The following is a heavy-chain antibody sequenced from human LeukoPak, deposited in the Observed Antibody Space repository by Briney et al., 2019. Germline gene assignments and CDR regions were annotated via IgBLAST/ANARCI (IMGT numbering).Heavy chain of an antibody. Sequence: ASVRVSCKASGYTFTGSYMHWVRQAPGQGLEWVGWINPNSGGTNYAQKFQGWVTMARDTSISTAYMELSRLRSDDTAVYYCARGLVPAAPPEGWFDPWGQGTLVTVSS. CDR2: INPNSGGT. D-gene: IGHD2-2*01. CDR3: ARGLVPAAPPEGWFDP. CDR1: GYTFTGSY. V-gene: IGHV1-2*04. J-gene: IGHJ5*02.